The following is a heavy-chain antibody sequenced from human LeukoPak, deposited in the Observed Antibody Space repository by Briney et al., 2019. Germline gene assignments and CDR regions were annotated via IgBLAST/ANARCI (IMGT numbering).Heavy chain of an antibody. CDR1: GFTFSTYD. D-gene: IGHD3-10*01. CDR3: ANPFYGSGPRGY. V-gene: IGHV3-23*01. CDR2: IGSSGST. Sequence: GGSLRLSCAASGFTFSTYDMTWVRQAPGKGLEWVSAIGSSGSTCYADSVKGRFTISRDNSKNTLYLQMNSLRAEDTAIYYCANPFYGSGPRGYWGQGTLVTVSS. J-gene: IGHJ4*02.